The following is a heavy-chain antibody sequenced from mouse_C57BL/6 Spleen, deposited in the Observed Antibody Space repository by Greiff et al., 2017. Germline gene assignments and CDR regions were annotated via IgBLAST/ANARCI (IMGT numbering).Heavy chain of an antibody. J-gene: IGHJ1*03. CDR3: ARVFITTVGSYFDV. CDR1: GYAFSSSW. CDR2: IYPGDGDT. V-gene: IGHV1-82*01. D-gene: IGHD1-1*01. Sequence: VQLQQSGPELVKPGASVKISCKASGYAFSSSWMNWVKQRPGKGLEWIGRIYPGDGDTNYNGKFKGKATLTADKSSSTAYMQLSSLTSEDSAVYFCARVFITTVGSYFDVWGTGTTVTVSS.